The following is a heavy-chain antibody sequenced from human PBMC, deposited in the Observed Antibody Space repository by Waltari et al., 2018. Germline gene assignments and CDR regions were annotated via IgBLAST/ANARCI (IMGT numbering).Heavy chain of an antibody. CDR1: GFTFSSYS. CDR3: ARGTGSFDPPDY. Sequence: EVQLVESGGGLVKPGGSLRLSCAASGFTFSSYSMNWVRQAPGKGLEWVSSISSSSSYIYYADSVKGRFTISRDNAKNSLYLQMNSLRAEDTAVYYCARGTGSFDPPDYWGQGTLVTVSS. D-gene: IGHD1-26*01. V-gene: IGHV3-21*01. CDR2: ISSSSSYI. J-gene: IGHJ4*02.